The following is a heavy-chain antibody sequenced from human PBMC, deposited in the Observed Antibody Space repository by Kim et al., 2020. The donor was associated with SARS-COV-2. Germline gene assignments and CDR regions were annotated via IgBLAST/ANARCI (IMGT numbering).Heavy chain of an antibody. Sequence: GGSLRLSCAASGFTFSSSGMHWVRQAPGKGLEWVAVIWSDGSNKYSADSVKGRFTISRDNSKNTLYLQMNSLRVDDTAVYYCARGLRAFGAFDIWGQGTMVTVSS. CDR1: GFTFSSSG. CDR3: ARGLRAFGAFDI. V-gene: IGHV3-33*01. CDR2: IWSDGSNK. J-gene: IGHJ3*02. D-gene: IGHD1-26*01.